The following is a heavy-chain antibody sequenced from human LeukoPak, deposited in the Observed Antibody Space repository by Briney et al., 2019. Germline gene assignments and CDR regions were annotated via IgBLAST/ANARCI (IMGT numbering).Heavy chain of an antibody. CDR2: IYYSGST. D-gene: IGHD6-13*01. Sequence: SETLSLTCTVSGGSISSSSYYWGWIRQPPGKGLEWIGSIYYSGSTYYNPSLKSRVTISVDTSKNQFSLKLSSVTAADTAVYYCARDLDSSSWYGYFDYWGQGTLVTVSS. CDR1: GGSISSSSYY. CDR3: ARDLDSSSWYGYFDY. J-gene: IGHJ4*02. V-gene: IGHV4-39*07.